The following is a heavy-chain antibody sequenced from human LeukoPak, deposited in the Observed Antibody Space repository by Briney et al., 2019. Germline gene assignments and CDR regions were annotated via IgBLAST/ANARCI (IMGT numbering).Heavy chain of an antibody. Sequence: ASVKVSCKASGNTFTGYYMHWVRQAPGQGLEWMGWINPNSGGANYAQKFQGRVTMTRDTSITTAYMELSSLRSDDTAVYYCARARDGYNLNYWGQGTLVTVSS. V-gene: IGHV1-2*02. CDR1: GNTFTGYY. D-gene: IGHD5-24*01. CDR3: ARARDGYNLNY. J-gene: IGHJ4*02. CDR2: INPNSGGA.